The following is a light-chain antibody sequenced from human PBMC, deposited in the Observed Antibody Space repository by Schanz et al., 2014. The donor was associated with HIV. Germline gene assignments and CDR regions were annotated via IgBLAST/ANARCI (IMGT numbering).Light chain of an antibody. V-gene: IGKV3D-15*01. J-gene: IGKJ1*01. Sequence: EIVLTQSPGTLSLSPGERATLSCRASQSVSSNLAWYQQKPGQAPMLLIYDASNRATGIPDRFSGSGSGTDFTLTISSLQSEDSASYYCQQYNKRPWTFGPGTRVEIK. CDR2: DAS. CDR1: QSVSSN. CDR3: QQYNKRPWT.